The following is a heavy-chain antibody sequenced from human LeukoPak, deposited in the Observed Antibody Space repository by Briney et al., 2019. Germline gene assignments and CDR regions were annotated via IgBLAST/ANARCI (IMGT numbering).Heavy chain of an antibody. CDR1: GGSISSYY. Sequence: PSETLSLTCTVSGGSISSYYWSWIRQPPGKGLEWIGYIYYSGSTNYNPSLKSRVTISVDTSNNQFSLKLGSVTAADTAVYYCARVVHRSVIYYDFDYWGQGTLVTVSS. D-gene: IGHD1-26*01. J-gene: IGHJ4*02. V-gene: IGHV4-59*01. CDR3: ARVVHRSVIYYDFDY. CDR2: IYYSGST.